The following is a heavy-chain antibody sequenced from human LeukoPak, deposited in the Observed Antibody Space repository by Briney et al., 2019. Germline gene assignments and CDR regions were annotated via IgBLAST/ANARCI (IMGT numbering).Heavy chain of an antibody. Sequence: GSSVKVSCKASGGTFISYAISWVRQAPGQGLEWMGGIIPIFGTANYAQKFQGRVTITADESTSTAYMELSSLRSEDTAVFYCARSRDGYLYYFDYWGQGTQVTVSS. CDR3: ARSRDGYLYYFDY. CDR1: GGTFISYA. CDR2: IIPIFGTA. J-gene: IGHJ4*02. V-gene: IGHV1-69*01. D-gene: IGHD5-24*01.